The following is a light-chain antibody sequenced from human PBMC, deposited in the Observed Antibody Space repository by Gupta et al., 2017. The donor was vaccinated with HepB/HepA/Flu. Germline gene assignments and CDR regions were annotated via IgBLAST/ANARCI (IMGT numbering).Light chain of an antibody. Sequence: DIQMTQSPSTLSASVGDRVTITCRASQSISTWLAWYQQKPGKAPKLLIYMASTLQSGVPSRFSGSGSGTEFTLTISSLQPDDFATYYCQQDNSYSDPFGQGTKVEIK. V-gene: IGKV1-5*03. CDR1: QSISTW. CDR2: MAS. CDR3: QQDNSYSDP. J-gene: IGKJ1*01.